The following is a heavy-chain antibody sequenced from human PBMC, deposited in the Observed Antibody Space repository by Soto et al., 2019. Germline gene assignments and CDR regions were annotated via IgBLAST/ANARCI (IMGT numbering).Heavy chain of an antibody. CDR2: IYYSGST. D-gene: IGHD6-19*01. V-gene: IGHV4-59*08. CDR3: ARQNAVAGTFATDY. Sequence: SETLSLTCTVSGGSISSYYWSWIRQPPGKGLEWIGYIYYSGSTNYNPSLKSRVTISVDTSKNQFSLKLSSVTAADTAVYYCARQNAVAGTFATDYWGQGTLVTVSS. J-gene: IGHJ4*02. CDR1: GGSISSYY.